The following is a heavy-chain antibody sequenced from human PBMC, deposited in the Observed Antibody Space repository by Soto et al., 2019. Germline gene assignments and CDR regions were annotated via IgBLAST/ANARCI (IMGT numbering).Heavy chain of an antibody. CDR2: IYYSGST. D-gene: IGHD6-19*01. V-gene: IGHV4-59*08. CDR3: ARQNAVAGTFATDY. Sequence: SETLSLTCTVSGGSISSYYWSWIRQPPGKGLEWIGYIYYSGSTNYNPSLKSRVTISVDTSKNQFSLKLSSVTAADTAVYYCARQNAVAGTFATDYWGQGTLVTVSS. J-gene: IGHJ4*02. CDR1: GGSISSYY.